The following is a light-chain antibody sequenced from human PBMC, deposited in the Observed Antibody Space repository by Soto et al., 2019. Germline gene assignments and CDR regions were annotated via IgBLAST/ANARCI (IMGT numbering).Light chain of an antibody. Sequence: QSALTQPPSASGSPGQSVTSSCTGTSSDVGIFNYVSWYQHHPDQAPKLLIFEVNKRPSGVPDRFYAPKSGNPAPLSVSGLRGEVEADYNCCPWGGGNPLIFAGGT. J-gene: IGLJ2*01. CDR2: EVN. V-gene: IGLV2-8*01. CDR1: SSDVGIFNY. CDR3: CPWGGGNPLI.